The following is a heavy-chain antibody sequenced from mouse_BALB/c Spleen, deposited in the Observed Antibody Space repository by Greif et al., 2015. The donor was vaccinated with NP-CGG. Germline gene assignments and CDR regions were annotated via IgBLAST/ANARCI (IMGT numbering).Heavy chain of an antibody. Sequence: EVNVVESGGGLVQPGGSRKLSCAASGFTFSSFGMHWVRQAPEKGLEWVAYISSGSSTIYYADTVKGRFTISRDNPKSTLFLQMTSLRSEDTAMYYCARWGTTVRWGQGTLVTVSA. V-gene: IGHV5-17*02. CDR3: ARWGTTVR. CDR1: GFTFSSFG. D-gene: IGHD1-1*01. CDR2: ISSGSSTI. J-gene: IGHJ3*02.